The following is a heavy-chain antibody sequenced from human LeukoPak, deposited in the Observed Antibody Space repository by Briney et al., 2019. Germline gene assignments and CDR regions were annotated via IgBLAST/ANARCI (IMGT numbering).Heavy chain of an antibody. Sequence: ASVKASCKASGYSFTRYYLSWGRQAPGQGAGCVGGISVYNCKTNYAQKFQGRVTMTADTSTSTAYIELRSLRSDDTAMYFCARDSPYNDFWSGYSDPTPYYFDYWGQGTRITVSS. CDR1: GYSFTRYY. J-gene: IGHJ4*02. CDR3: ARDSPYNDFWSGYSDPTPYYFDY. CDR2: ISVYNCKT. V-gene: IGHV1-18*01. D-gene: IGHD3-3*01.